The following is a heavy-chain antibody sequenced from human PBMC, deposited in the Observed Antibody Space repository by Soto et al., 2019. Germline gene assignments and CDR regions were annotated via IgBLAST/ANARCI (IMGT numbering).Heavy chain of an antibody. CDR3: ASILAPSGSGSYFAGSGMDV. V-gene: IGHV4-34*01. CDR2: INDSGII. Sequence: QVQLQQWGAGLLKPSETLSLTCAVYGGSFSGYYWSWIRQPPGKGLEWIGEINDSGIINYNPSLKSRVLISVDTSKNQFSLTLSSVTAADTAVYYCASILAPSGSGSYFAGSGMDVWGQGTTVTVSS. D-gene: IGHD3-10*01. CDR1: GGSFSGYY. J-gene: IGHJ6*02.